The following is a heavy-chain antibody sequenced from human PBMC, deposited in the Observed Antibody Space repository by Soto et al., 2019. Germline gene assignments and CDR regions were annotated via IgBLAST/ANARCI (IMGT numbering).Heavy chain of an antibody. V-gene: IGHV3-23*01. J-gene: IGHJ6*02. CDR3: AKEVAGYSYGYLPPYYYYGMDV. D-gene: IGHD5-18*01. CDR2: ISGSGGST. CDR1: GFTFSSYA. Sequence: EVQLLESGGGLGQPGGSLRLSCAASGFTFSSYAMSWVRQAPGKGLEWVSAISGSGGSTYYADSVKGRFTISRDNSKNTLYLQMNSLRAEDTAVYYCAKEVAGYSYGYLPPYYYYGMDVWGQGTTVTVSS.